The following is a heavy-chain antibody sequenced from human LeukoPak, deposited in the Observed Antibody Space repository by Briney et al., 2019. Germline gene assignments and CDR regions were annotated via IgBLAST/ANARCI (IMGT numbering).Heavy chain of an antibody. CDR3: AMQVGIYGDYNNWFDP. CDR1: GAPLNNYY. Sequence: PSETLSLTCTVSGAPLNNYYWNWVRQPPGKELEWIGNVDYSGSTRYNPSLKSRATMSLDSSKNQFSLRLTSVTAADMAVYYCAMQVGIYGDYNNWFDPWGQGTLVTVSS. J-gene: IGHJ5*02. V-gene: IGHV4-59*08. D-gene: IGHD4-17*01. CDR2: VDYSGST.